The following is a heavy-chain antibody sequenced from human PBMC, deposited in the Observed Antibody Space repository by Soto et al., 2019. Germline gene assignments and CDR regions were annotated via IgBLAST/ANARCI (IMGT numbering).Heavy chain of an antibody. Sequence: PSQTLSLTCAISWDSVSSYSAAWNWIRQSPSGGLEWLGRTYYRSRFFSDYAESVKSRIIINPHTSKNQFSLQLKSVTPEDTAVYYCVRDRYSSSGWFDPWAREPRSPLL. CDR3: VRDRYSSSGWFDP. V-gene: IGHV6-1*01. D-gene: IGHD3-10*01. J-gene: IGHJ5*02. CDR1: WDSVSSYSAA. CDR2: TYYRSRFFS.